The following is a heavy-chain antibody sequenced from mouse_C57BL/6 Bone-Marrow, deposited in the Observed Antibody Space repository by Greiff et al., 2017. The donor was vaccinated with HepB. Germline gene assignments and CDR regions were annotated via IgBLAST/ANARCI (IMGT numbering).Heavy chain of an antibody. J-gene: IGHJ3*01. V-gene: IGHV1-81*01. D-gene: IGHD1-1*01. CDR1: GYTFTSYG. CDR3: APYYYGSSYAWFAY. Sequence: VMLVESGAELARPGASVKLSCKASGYTFTSYGISWVKQRTGQGLEWIGEIYPRSGNTYYNEKFKGKATLTADKSSSTAYMELRSLTSEDSAVYFCAPYYYGSSYAWFAYWGQGTLVTVSA. CDR2: IYPRSGNT.